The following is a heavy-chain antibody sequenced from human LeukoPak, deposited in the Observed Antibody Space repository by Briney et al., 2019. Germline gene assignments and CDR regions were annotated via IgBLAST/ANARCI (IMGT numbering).Heavy chain of an antibody. D-gene: IGHD4-17*01. J-gene: IGHJ4*02. V-gene: IGHV4-39*01. CDR2: IYYSGST. Sequence: SETLSLTCTVSGGSISSSSYYWGWIRQPPGKGLEWIGSIYYSGSTYYNPSLKSRVTISVDTSKNQFSLKLSSVTAADTAVYYCGTQETTTDYWGQGTLVTVSS. CDR3: GTQETTTDY. CDR1: GGSISSSSYY.